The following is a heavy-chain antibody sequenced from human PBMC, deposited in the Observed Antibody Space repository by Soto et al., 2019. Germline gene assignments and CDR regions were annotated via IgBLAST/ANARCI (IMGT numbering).Heavy chain of an antibody. V-gene: IGHV4-30-4*01. CDR3: ARVRYSYYDILTGYEYFDY. CDR1: GGSISSGDYY. D-gene: IGHD3-9*01. Sequence: SETLSLTCTVSGGSISSGDYYWSWIRQPPGKGLEWIGYIYYSGSTYYNPSLKSRVTISVDTSKNQSSLKLSSVTAADTAVYYCARVRYSYYDILTGYEYFDYWGQGTLVTVSS. J-gene: IGHJ4*02. CDR2: IYYSGST.